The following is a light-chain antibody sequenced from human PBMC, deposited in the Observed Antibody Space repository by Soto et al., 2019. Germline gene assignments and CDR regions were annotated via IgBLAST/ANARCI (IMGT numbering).Light chain of an antibody. CDR1: QSIGKH. J-gene: IGKJ5*01. V-gene: IGKV1-39*01. CDR2: GAS. CDR3: QQGYSSPAT. Sequence: DIQMTQSPSVLSASVGYRVTITGRASQSIGKHLNCYQQKPGKAPKFLIYGASTLQSGVPSRFTGSGSGTDFTLTVNSLQAEDFATYYCQQGYSSPATFGQGTRLE.